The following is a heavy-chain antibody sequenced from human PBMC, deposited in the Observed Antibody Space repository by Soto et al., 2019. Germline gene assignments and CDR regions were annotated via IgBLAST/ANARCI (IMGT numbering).Heavy chain of an antibody. Sequence: PSETLSLTCSVSGASISDYYWTWIRQPPGKRLKWIGYVFYSGTTFYNPSHKSRVTMSMDTSKKQFSLGVTSVTAADTAIYYCASARYSATSYVDYWGQGTLVTVSS. V-gene: IGHV4-59*01. D-gene: IGHD5-12*01. CDR1: GASISDYY. CDR2: VFYSGTT. J-gene: IGHJ4*02. CDR3: ASARYSATSYVDY.